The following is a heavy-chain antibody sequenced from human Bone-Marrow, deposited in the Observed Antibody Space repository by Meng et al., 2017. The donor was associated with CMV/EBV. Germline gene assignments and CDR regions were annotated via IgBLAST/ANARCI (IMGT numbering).Heavy chain of an antibody. J-gene: IGHJ6*02. CDR3: ARPRWVWYYYYGLDV. Sequence: GESLKISCATSGFTFSTYAMHWVRQAPGKGLEWVAVISYDGTIKHYADSVKGRFTISRDNSKKTLYLQMNSLRPEDTAVYYCARPRWVWYYYYGLDVWGQGTTVTVSS. V-gene: IGHV3-30*04. CDR2: ISYDGTIK. D-gene: IGHD3-16*01. CDR1: GFTFSTYA.